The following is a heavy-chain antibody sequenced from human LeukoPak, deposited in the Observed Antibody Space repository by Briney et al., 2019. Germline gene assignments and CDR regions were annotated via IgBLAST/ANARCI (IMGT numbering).Heavy chain of an antibody. D-gene: IGHD3-10*01. J-gene: IGHJ4*02. V-gene: IGHV3-23*01. CDR2: IRESGVST. CDR3: ALTDGSGSYWLY. CDR1: GFSFSSYD. Sequence: GGSLRLSCAASGFSFSSYDMSWVRQAPGKGLEWVSAIRESGVSTYYADSVEGRFTISRDNSRNMLYLQMSSLRAEDTAVYYCALTDGSGSYWLYWGQGTLVTVSS.